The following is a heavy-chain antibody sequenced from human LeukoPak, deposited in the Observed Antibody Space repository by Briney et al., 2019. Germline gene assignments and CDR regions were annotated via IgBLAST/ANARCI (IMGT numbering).Heavy chain of an antibody. CDR1: GYTFTSYG. D-gene: IGHD3-22*01. CDR2: ISAYNGNT. J-gene: IGHJ4*02. CDR3: ARSTLLDSSGYYL. V-gene: IGHV1-18*01. Sequence: GASVKVSCKASGYTFTSYGISWVRQAPGQGLEWMGWISAYNGNTNYAQKLQGRVTMTTDTSTSTAYMELSSLRSEDTAVYYCARSTLLDSSGYYLWGQGTLVTVSS.